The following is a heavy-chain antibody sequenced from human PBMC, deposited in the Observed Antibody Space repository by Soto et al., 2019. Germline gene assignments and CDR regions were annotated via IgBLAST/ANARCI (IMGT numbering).Heavy chain of an antibody. J-gene: IGHJ4*02. D-gene: IGHD1-1*01. CDR2: ISAHNGNT. CDR3: ARGRYGDY. CDR1: GYTFTSYG. Sequence: QVHLVQSGAEVKKPGTSVKVSCKASGYTFTSYGITWVRQAPGQGLEWMGWISAHNGNTDYAQKLQGRVIVTRDTSTSTAYMELMSLRSDDTAVYYCARGRYGDYWGQGALVTVSS. V-gene: IGHV1-18*01.